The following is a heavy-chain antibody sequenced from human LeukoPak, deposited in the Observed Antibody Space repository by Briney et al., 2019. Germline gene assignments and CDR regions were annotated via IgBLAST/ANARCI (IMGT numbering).Heavy chain of an antibody. CDR3: AKDEELSYYDSSGYFN. J-gene: IGHJ4*02. D-gene: IGHD3-22*01. CDR1: GFTFSSYG. V-gene: IGHV3-30*02. CDR2: IRYDGSNK. Sequence: GGSLRLSCAASGFTFSSYGMHWVRQAPGKGLEWVAFIRYDGSNKYYADSVKGRFTISRDNSKNTLYPQMNSLRAEDTAVYYCAKDEELSYYDSSGYFNWGQGTLVTVSS.